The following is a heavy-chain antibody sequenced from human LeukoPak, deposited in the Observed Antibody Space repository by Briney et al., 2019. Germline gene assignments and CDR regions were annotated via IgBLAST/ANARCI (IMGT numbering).Heavy chain of an antibody. J-gene: IGHJ4*02. CDR1: GFTFSSYA. CDR3: AKVPWGYCCSTSCYFGYFDY. D-gene: IGHD2-2*01. V-gene: IGHV3-23*01. CDR2: ISGSGGST. Sequence: PGGSLRLSCAASGFTFSSYAMSWVRQAPGKGLEWVSAISGSGGSTYYADSVKGRFTISRDNSKNTLYLQMNSLRAEDTAVYYCAKVPWGYCCSTSCYFGYFDYWGQGTLVTVSS.